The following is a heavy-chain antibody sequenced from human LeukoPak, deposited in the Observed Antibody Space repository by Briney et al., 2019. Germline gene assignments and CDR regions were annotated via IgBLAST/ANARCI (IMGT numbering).Heavy chain of an antibody. V-gene: IGHV7-4-1*02. CDR2: INTNTGNP. CDR3: AREATRRSSGILDY. D-gene: IGHD3-22*01. CDR1: GYTSTSYT. J-gene: IGHJ4*02. Sequence: ASVKVSCKASGYTSTSYTMNWVRQAPGQGLEWMGWINTNTGNPTYAQGFTGRFVFSLDTSVSTAYLQISSLKAEDTAVYYCAREATRRSSGILDYWGQGTLVTVSS.